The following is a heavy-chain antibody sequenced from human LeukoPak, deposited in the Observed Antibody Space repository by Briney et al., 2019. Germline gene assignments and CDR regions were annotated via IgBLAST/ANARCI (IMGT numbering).Heavy chain of an antibody. CDR1: GFTFDDYA. J-gene: IGHJ3*02. Sequence: GGSLRLSCAASGFTFDDYAMHWVRQAPGKGLEWASGISWNSGSIGYADSVKGRFTISRDNAKNSLYLQMNSLRAEDTALYYCAKSWRLPLDAFDIWGQGTMVTVSS. D-gene: IGHD3-3*01. V-gene: IGHV3-9*01. CDR3: AKSWRLPLDAFDI. CDR2: ISWNSGSI.